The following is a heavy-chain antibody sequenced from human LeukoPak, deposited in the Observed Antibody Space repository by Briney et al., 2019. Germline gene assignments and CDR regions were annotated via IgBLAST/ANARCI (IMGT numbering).Heavy chain of an antibody. Sequence: PGESLRLSCAASGFTFSDYWMSWVRQAPGKGLEWVANIQQDGSEKYYVDSVKGRFTISRANAKKSLFLRVSSLRGEDTAVYSCARDRGFSYGIDFWGRGTLVTVSS. V-gene: IGHV3-7*04. CDR2: IQQDGSEK. CDR3: ARDRGFSYGIDF. D-gene: IGHD5-18*01. J-gene: IGHJ4*02. CDR1: GFTFSDYW.